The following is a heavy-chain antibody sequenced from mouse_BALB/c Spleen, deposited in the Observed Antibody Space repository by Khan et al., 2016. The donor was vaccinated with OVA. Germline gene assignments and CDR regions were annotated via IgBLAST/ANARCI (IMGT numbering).Heavy chain of an antibody. CDR1: GYSITSGYN. V-gene: IGHV3-6*02. CDR3: SRYYFGNGYFAY. Sequence: EVQLQESGPGLVKPSQSLSLTCSVTGYSITSGYNWNWIRQFPGNKLEWMGYISYNGSNNYNPSFKNQITITRDTSKNQFFLKLNSVTTEDTATYYGSRYYFGNGYFAYGGQGTTLTVSS. D-gene: IGHD1-1*01. J-gene: IGHJ2*01. CDR2: ISYNGSN.